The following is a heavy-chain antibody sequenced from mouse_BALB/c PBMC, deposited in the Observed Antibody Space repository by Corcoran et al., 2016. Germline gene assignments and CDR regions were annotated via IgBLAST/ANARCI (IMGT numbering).Heavy chain of an antibody. J-gene: IGHJ4*01. CDR2: INPYNDGT. V-gene: IGHV1S136*01. CDR1: GYTFTSYV. CDR3: AREGGLPYYYAMDY. Sequence: EVQLQQSGPELVKPGASVKMSCKASGYTFTSYVMHWVKQKPGQGLEWIGYINPYNDGTKYNEKFKGKATLTSDKSSSTAYMELSSRTSEDSAVYYCAREGGLPYYYAMDYWGQGTSVTVSS. D-gene: IGHD2-2*01.